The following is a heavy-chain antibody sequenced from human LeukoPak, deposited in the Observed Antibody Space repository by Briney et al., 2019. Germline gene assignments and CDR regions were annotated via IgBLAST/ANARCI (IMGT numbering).Heavy chain of an antibody. D-gene: IGHD2/OR15-2a*01. CDR3: ARAPGVTTFTSFDY. J-gene: IGHJ4*02. Sequence: SETLSLTCTVSGGSISSGSYYWTWIRQPAGKGLEWIGRIYTSGSTNYNPSLKSRVTISVDTSKNQFSLKPSSVTAADTAVYYCARAPGVTTFTSFDYWGQGTLVTVSS. V-gene: IGHV4-61*02. CDR2: IYTSGST. CDR1: GGSISSGSYY.